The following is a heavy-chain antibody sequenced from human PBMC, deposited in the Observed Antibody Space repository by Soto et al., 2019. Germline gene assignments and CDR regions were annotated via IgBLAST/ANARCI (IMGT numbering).Heavy chain of an antibody. J-gene: IGHJ5*02. CDR3: ARQLTTVTAAWFDP. D-gene: IGHD4-4*01. CDR1: GGSISSSSSY. CDR2: IYYSGNT. V-gene: IGHV4-39*01. Sequence: QLQLQESGPGLVKPSETLSLTCTVSGGSISSSSSYWGWIRQPPGKGLEWIGSIYYSGNTYYNPSPKRRVTIFLDTSKNQFSLELTSVTAADTAVYHCARQLTTVTAAWFDPWGQGTLVTVSS.